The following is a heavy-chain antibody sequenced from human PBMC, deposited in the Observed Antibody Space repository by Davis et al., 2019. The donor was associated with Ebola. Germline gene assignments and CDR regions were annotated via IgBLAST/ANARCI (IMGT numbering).Heavy chain of an antibody. D-gene: IGHD2-2*01. CDR1: GYSFTSSW. CDR2: IYPGDSDT. V-gene: IGHV5-51*01. J-gene: IGHJ4*02. Sequence: GESLKISCKGSGYSFTSSWIGWVRQMPGKGLEWMGIIYPGDSDTRSSPSFQGQVTISADKSISTAYLQWSSLKASDTAMYYCARRYCSSTSCPRLVYYFDYWGQGTLVTVSS. CDR3: ARRYCSSTSCPRLVYYFDY.